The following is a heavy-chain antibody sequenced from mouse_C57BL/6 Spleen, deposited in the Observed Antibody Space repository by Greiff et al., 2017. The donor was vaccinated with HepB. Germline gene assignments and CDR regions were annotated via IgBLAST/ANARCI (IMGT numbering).Heavy chain of an antibody. J-gene: IGHJ2*01. CDR2: IRNKANGYTT. D-gene: IGHD4-1*01. CDR1: GFTFTDYY. CDR3: ARSLLGPYFDS. Sequence: EVKLVESGGGLVQPGGSLSLSCAASGFTFTDYYMSWVRQPPGKALEWLGFIRNKANGYTTEYSASVKGRFTISRDNSQSILYLQMNALRAEDSATYYCARSLLGPYFDSWGQGTTLTVSS. V-gene: IGHV7-3*01.